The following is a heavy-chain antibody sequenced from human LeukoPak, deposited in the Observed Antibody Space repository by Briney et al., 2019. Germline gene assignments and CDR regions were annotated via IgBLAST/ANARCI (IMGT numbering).Heavy chain of an antibody. V-gene: IGHV1-18*01. Sequence: ASVKVSCKTSGYTFTSYGISWARQAPGQGLEWMGWISAYNGNTNYARKLQGRVTMTTDTSTSTAYMELRSLRSDDTAVYYCARVDCSSTSCSVYYYYGMDVWGQGTTVTVSS. CDR3: ARVDCSSTSCSVYYYYGMDV. J-gene: IGHJ6*02. CDR1: GYTFTSYG. CDR2: ISAYNGNT. D-gene: IGHD2-2*01.